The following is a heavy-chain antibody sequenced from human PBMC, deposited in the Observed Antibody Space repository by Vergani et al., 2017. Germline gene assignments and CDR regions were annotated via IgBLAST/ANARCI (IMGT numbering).Heavy chain of an antibody. J-gene: IGHJ4*02. Sequence: EVQLLQSEGAVVQPGGSLRLSCVASGFTLRGKALSWVRQGIGQGQYWVSSIKNTGDSTHYADSVKGRFTISRDNSKNTLYLQMNSLRVEDTAVYYCGRGSDNYNWGQGTLVTVSS. CDR3: GRGSDNYN. CDR2: IKNTGDST. V-gene: IGHV3-23*01. D-gene: IGHD5-24*01. CDR1: GFTLRGKA.